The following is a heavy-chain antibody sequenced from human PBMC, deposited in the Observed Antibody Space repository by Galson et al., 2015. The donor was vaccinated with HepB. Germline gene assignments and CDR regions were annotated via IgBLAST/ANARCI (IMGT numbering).Heavy chain of an antibody. J-gene: IGHJ4*02. CDR1: GFTFSSYA. V-gene: IGHV3-30*04. D-gene: IGHD3-9*01. CDR3: ARDANKNYDILTGYRLPGNY. CDR2: ISYDGSNK. Sequence: SLRLSCAASGFTFSSYAMHWVRQAPGKGLEWVAVISYDGSNKYYADSVKGRFTISRDSSKNTLYLQMNSVIAEDTAVYYFARDANKNYDILTGYRLPGNYWGQGTLVTVSS.